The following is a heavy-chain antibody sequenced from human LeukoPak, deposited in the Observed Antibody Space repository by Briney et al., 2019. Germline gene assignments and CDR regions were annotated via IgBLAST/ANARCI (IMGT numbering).Heavy chain of an antibody. J-gene: IGHJ3*02. V-gene: IGHV3-21*01. D-gene: IGHD6-6*01. CDR3: ARLYSSSSGKAFDI. CDR1: GFTFSDYD. CDR2: MTTTSSYM. Sequence: GGSLRLSCAASGFTFSDYDMSWVRQAPGKGLEWVSSMTTTSSYMYYADSVKGRFTISRDNAKNSLYLQMNSLRAEDTAVYYCARLYSSSSGKAFDIWGQGTMVTVSS.